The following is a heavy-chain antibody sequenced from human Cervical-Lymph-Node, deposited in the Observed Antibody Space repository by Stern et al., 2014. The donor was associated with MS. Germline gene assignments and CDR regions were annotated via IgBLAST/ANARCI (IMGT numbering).Heavy chain of an antibody. CDR1: GFTVSSNY. V-gene: IGHV3-53*04. CDR3: ARAFLDSSGGPYAFDI. J-gene: IGHJ3*02. Sequence: EVQLVESGGGLVQPGGSLRLSCAASGFTVSSNYMSWVRQAPGKGLEWVSVIYSGGSTYYADSVKGRFPISRHNSKNTLYLQMNSLRAEDTAVYYCARAFLDSSGGPYAFDIWGQGTMVTVSS. CDR2: IYSGGST. D-gene: IGHD3-22*01.